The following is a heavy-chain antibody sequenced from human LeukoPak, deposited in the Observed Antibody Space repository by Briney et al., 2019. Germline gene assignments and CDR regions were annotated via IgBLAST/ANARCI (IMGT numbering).Heavy chain of an antibody. D-gene: IGHD5-18*01. CDR3: ARAPRGGYGYIW. J-gene: IGHJ4*02. V-gene: IGHV4-39*07. CDR1: GGSISSSSYY. CDR2: IYYSGST. Sequence: PSETLSLTCTVSGGSISSSSYYWGWIRQPPGKGLEWIGSIYYSGSTYYNPSLKSRVTISVDTSKNQFSLKLSSVTAADTAVYYCARAPRGGYGYIWWGQGTLVTVSS.